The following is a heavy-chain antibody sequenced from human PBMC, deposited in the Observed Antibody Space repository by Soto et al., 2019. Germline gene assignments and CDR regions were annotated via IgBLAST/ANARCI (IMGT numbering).Heavy chain of an antibody. Sequence: GASVKVSCKVSGYTLTELSMHWVRQAPGKVLEWMGGFDPEDGETIYAQKFQGRVTMTEDTSTDTAYMELSSLRSEDTAVYYCATDLRVPPSSSTEYFQHWGQGTLVTVSS. CDR1: GYTLTELS. J-gene: IGHJ1*01. D-gene: IGHD6-6*01. CDR3: ATDLRVPPSSSTEYFQH. CDR2: FDPEDGET. V-gene: IGHV1-24*01.